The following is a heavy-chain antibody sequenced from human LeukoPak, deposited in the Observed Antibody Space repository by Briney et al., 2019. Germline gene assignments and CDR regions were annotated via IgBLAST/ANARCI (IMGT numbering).Heavy chain of an antibody. CDR2: ISGSGGST. Sequence: PGGSLRLSCAASGFTFSSHGMSWVRQAPGKGLEWVSVISGSGGSTYYAESVKGRFTISRDNSKNTLHLQMNSLRAEDPAVYYCAILQRGQWLGAFDIWGQGTMVTVSS. D-gene: IGHD6-19*01. CDR3: AILQRGQWLGAFDI. V-gene: IGHV3-23*01. J-gene: IGHJ3*02. CDR1: GFTFSSHG.